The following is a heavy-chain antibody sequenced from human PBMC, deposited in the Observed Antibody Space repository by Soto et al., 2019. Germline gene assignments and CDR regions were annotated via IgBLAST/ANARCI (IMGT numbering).Heavy chain of an antibody. J-gene: IGHJ5*02. D-gene: IGHD6-19*01. Sequence: GSLRLSCTVSGGSISSSSYYWGWIRQPPGKGLEWIGSIYYSGSTYYNPSLKSRVTISVEPSKNQFSLKLSSVTAADTAVYYCARLYSSGDNWFDPWGQGTLVTVSS. CDR1: GGSISSSSYY. CDR3: ARLYSSGDNWFDP. CDR2: IYYSGST. V-gene: IGHV4-39*01.